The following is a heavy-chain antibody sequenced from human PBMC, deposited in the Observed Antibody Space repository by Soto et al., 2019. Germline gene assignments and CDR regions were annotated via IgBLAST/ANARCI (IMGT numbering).Heavy chain of an antibody. D-gene: IGHD6-19*01. Sequence: SETLSLTCTVSGGSISSSSYYWGWIRQPPGKGLEWIGSIYYSGSTYYNPSLKSRVTISVDTSKNQFSLKLSSVTAADTAVYYCARRFVAVAAFDYWGQGTLVTVSS. CDR1: GGSISSSSYY. J-gene: IGHJ4*02. V-gene: IGHV4-39*01. CDR2: IYYSGST. CDR3: ARRFVAVAAFDY.